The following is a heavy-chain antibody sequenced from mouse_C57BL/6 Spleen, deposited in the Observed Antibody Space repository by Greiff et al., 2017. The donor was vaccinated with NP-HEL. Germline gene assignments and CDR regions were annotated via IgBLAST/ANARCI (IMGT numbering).Heavy chain of an antibody. CDR3: ARTGGTEAY. D-gene: IGHD4-1*01. V-gene: IGHV5-17*01. CDR1: GFTFSDYG. J-gene: IGHJ3*01. CDR2: ISSGSSTI. Sequence: EVKLMESGGGLVKPGGSLKLSCAASGFTFSDYGMHWVRQAPEKGLEWVAYISSGSSTIYYADTVKGRFTISRDNAKNTLFLQMTSLRSEDTAMYYCARTGGTEAYWGQGTLVTVSA.